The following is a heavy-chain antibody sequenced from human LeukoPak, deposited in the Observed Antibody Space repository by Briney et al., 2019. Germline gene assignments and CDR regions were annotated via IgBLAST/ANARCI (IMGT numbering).Heavy chain of an antibody. Sequence: GGSLRLSCAASGFTFSSYAMSWVRQAPGKGLEWVSAISGSGGSTYYADSVKGRFTISRDNSKNTLYLQMNSLRAEDTAVYYCAIPRHDFWMGLSFGAFDIWGQGTMVTVSS. CDR1: GFTFSSYA. CDR3: AIPRHDFWMGLSFGAFDI. CDR2: ISGSGGST. V-gene: IGHV3-23*01. J-gene: IGHJ3*02. D-gene: IGHD3-3*01.